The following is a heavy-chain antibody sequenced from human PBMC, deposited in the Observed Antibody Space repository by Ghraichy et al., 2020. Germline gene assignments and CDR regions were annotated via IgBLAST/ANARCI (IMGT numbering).Heavy chain of an antibody. J-gene: IGHJ3*02. Sequence: ASVKVSCKASGYTFTNYAVHWVRQAPGQRLEWMGWINAGNGNTKYSQKFQGRVTITRDTSASTVYMQLSSLRSEDTAVYHCARNLERSGRKAFDIWGQGTMLTVSS. CDR1: GYTFTNYA. CDR2: INAGNGNT. D-gene: IGHD1-1*01. V-gene: IGHV1-3*01. CDR3: ARNLERSGRKAFDI.